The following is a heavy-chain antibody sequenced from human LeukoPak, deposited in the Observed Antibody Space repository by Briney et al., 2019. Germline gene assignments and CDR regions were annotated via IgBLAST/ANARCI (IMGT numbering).Heavy chain of an antibody. Sequence: SETLSLTCTVSGGSISNYYWSWIRQPPGEGLEWIGYIYYRGSTNYNPSLKSRVTISVDTSENQFSLKLSSVTAADTAMYYCARHVSGDGYQGLDYFDYWGQGTLVTVSS. V-gene: IGHV4-59*08. D-gene: IGHD5-24*01. CDR1: GGSISNYY. CDR2: IYYRGST. J-gene: IGHJ4*02. CDR3: ARHVSGDGYQGLDYFDY.